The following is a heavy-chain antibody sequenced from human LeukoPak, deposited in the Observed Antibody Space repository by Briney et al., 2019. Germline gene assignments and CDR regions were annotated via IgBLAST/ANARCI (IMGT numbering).Heavy chain of an antibody. V-gene: IGHV4-34*01. D-gene: IGHD3/OR15-3a*01. CDR2: INHSGST. J-gene: IGHJ4*02. CDR1: GGSFSGYY. CDR3: ARGRMIFSDY. Sequence: SETLSLTCAVYGGSFSGYYWSWIRQPPGKGLEWIGEINHSGSTNYNPSLKGRVTISVDTSKNQFSLKLSSVTAADTAVYYCARGRMIFSDYWGQGTLVTVSS.